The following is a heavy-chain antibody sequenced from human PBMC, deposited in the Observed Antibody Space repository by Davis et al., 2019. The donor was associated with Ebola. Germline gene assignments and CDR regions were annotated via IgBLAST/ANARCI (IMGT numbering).Heavy chain of an antibody. J-gene: IGHJ6*02. CDR2: INPNSGGT. D-gene: IGHD7-27*01. Sequence: ASVKVSCKASGYTFTGYYMHWVRQAPGQGLEWMGWINPNSGGTNYAQKFQGWVTMTRDTSISTAYMELSRLRSDDTAVYYCARDQMGTYYGMDVWGQGTTVTVSS. CDR3: ARDQMGTYYGMDV. CDR1: GYTFTGYY. V-gene: IGHV1-2*04.